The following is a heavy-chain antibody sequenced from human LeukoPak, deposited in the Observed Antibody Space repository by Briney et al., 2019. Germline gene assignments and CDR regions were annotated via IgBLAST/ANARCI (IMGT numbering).Heavy chain of an antibody. D-gene: IGHD2-15*01. CDR3: ARGGYHHGFDI. Sequence: GGSLRLSCAASGFTFNSHWFHWVRQAPGKGLVWVSRINSDGSDTIYADSVKGRFTTSRDNAKSTVYLQMNSLKAEDTAVYYCARGGYHHGFDIWGQGTMVTVSS. V-gene: IGHV3-74*01. J-gene: IGHJ3*02. CDR2: INSDGSDT. CDR1: GFTFNSHW.